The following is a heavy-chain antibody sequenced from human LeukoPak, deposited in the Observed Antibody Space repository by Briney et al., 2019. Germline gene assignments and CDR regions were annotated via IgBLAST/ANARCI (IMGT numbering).Heavy chain of an antibody. J-gene: IGHJ4*02. CDR3: VGKFLGY. D-gene: IGHD3-10*01. CDR2: ITSKSDGAST. V-gene: IGHV3-15*01. CDR1: GITFSDTW. Sequence: PGGSLRLSCAASGITFSDTWMSWVRQLPGKGLQWVGHITSKSDGASTKYAAPVNARFTISRDDSKNTVYLQMNSLKTEDTAVYYCVGKFLGYWGQGTPVIVSS.